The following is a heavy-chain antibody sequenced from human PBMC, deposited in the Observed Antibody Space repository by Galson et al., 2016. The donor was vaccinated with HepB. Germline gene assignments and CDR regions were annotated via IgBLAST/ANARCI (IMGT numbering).Heavy chain of an antibody. Sequence: SLRLSCAASGFTFNRDVMHWVRQAPGKGLEWVAVILYDVNNKYYADSVKGRFTISRDNSKKTLYLQMNSLRAEDTAVYYCAKEHSGYFDYWGQGTLVTVSS. CDR1: GFTFNRDV. V-gene: IGHV3-30*04. CDR2: ILYDVNNK. J-gene: IGHJ4*02. CDR3: AKEHSGYFDY. D-gene: IGHD6-19*01.